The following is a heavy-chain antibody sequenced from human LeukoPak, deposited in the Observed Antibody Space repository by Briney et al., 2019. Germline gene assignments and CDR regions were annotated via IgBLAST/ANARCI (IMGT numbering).Heavy chain of an antibody. Sequence: SVKVSCKASGGTFSSYAISRVRQAPGQGLEWMGGIIPIFGTANYAQKFQGRVTITTDESTSTAYMELSSLRSEDTAVYYCARAAVAYCGGDRYMDVWGKGTTVTVSS. J-gene: IGHJ6*03. CDR2: IIPIFGTA. D-gene: IGHD2-21*02. V-gene: IGHV1-69*05. CDR1: GGTFSSYA. CDR3: ARAAVAYCGGDRYMDV.